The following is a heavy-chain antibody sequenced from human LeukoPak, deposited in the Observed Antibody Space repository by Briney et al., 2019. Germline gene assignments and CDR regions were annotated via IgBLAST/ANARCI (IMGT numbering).Heavy chain of an antibody. Sequence: KPSETLSLTCTVSGGSISSSTYYWGWIRQPPGKGLEWIGTIYYTGNTYYNPSLKSRVTISVDTPKNQFSLKLISMTAADTAIYYCVREPLRMAVAGVNYFDPWGQGSLVTVSS. CDR3: VREPLRMAVAGVNYFDP. CDR2: IYYTGNT. D-gene: IGHD6-19*01. J-gene: IGHJ5*02. CDR1: GGSISSSTYY. V-gene: IGHV4-39*07.